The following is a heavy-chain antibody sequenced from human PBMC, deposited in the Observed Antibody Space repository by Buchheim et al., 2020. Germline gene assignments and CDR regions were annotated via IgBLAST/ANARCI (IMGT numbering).Heavy chain of an antibody. D-gene: IGHD5-18*01. CDR2: FYYSGST. J-gene: IGHJ4*02. CDR3: ASLSHQLWLTFDY. V-gene: IGHV4-31*03. CDR1: GGSISSGGYY. Sequence: QVQLQESGPGLVKPSQTLSLTCTVSGGSISSGGYYWSWIRQHPGKGLEWFGYFYYSGSTYYTPSLQRRVTISVDTSKNLFSLKLSSVTAADTAVYYCASLSHQLWLTFDYWGQGTL.